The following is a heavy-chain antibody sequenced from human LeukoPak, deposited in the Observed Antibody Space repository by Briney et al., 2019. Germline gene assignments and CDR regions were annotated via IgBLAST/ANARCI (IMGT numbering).Heavy chain of an antibody. CDR3: AKNSRPQSVARTIDPSDI. CDR2: ISNSGGIT. D-gene: IGHD6-19*01. J-gene: IGHJ3*02. V-gene: IGHV3-23*01. Sequence: GGSLRLSCAASGFSVTTYGMSWVRQAPGKGLEWVPAISNSGGITHYAESVRGRFTISRDNSRSTLYLQMNSLRAEDTAVYYCAKNSRPQSVARTIDPSDIWGQGTMVTVSS. CDR1: GFSVTTYG.